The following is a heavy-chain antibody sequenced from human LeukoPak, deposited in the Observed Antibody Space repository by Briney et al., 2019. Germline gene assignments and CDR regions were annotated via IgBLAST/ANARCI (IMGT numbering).Heavy chain of an antibody. V-gene: IGHV3-23*01. J-gene: IGHJ3*02. CDR3: AKDQFEYSSDAFDI. CDR2: ITGSGGST. D-gene: IGHD5-18*01. CDR1: GFTFSTYV. Sequence: GGSLRLSCAASGFTFSTYVVNWVRQAPGKGLEWVSTITGSGGSTYYADSVKGRFTISRDNSKNTLYLQMSSLRVKDTAVYYCAKDQFEYSSDAFDIWGQGTMVTVSS.